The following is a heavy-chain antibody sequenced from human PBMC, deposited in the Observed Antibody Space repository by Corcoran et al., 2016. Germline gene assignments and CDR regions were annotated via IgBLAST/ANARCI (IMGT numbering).Heavy chain of an antibody. V-gene: IGHV1-46*01. CDR1: GYTFTSYY. Sequence: QVQLVQSGAEVKKPGASVKVSCKASGYTFTSYYMHWVRQALGQGLEWMGIINPSGGSTSYEQKFQGRVTMTRDTSTSTVYMARSSLRSDGSAVYYCARDGACGGNGMDVWGQGTTVTGSS. J-gene: IGHJ6*02. D-gene: IGHD2-21*01. CDR3: ARDGACGGNGMDV. CDR2: INPSGGST.